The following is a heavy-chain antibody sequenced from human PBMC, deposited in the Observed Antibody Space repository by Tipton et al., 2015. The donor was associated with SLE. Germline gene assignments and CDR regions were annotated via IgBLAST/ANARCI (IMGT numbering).Heavy chain of an antibody. CDR3: ARDRGYYKWRGRRDIALDI. J-gene: IGHJ3*02. D-gene: IGHD5-12*01. V-gene: IGHV4-59*11. CDR1: GGSISSHY. Sequence: TLSLTCTASGGSISSHYWSWIRQPPGKGLEWIGYIYYSGSTNYNPSLKSRVTISVDTSKNQFSLKLSSVTAADTAVYYCARDRGYYKWRGRRDIALDIWGQGTMVTVSS. CDR2: IYYSGST.